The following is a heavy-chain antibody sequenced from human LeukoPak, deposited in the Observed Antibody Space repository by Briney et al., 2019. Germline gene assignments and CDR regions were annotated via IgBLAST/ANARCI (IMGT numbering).Heavy chain of an antibody. V-gene: IGHV3-33*01. D-gene: IGHD2-15*01. CDR2: IWYDGSNK. CDR1: GFTFSSYG. Sequence: RGSLRLSCAASGFTFSSYGMHWVRQAPGKGLEWVAVIWYDGSNKYYADSVKGRFTISRDNSKNTLYLQMNSLRAEDTAVYYCARAYGVVAAIDYWGQGTLVTVSS. CDR3: ARAYGVVAAIDY. J-gene: IGHJ4*02.